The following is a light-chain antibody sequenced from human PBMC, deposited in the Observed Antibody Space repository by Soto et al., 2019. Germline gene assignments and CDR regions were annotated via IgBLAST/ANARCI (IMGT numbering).Light chain of an antibody. Sequence: DIQLTQSPSFLSASIGDSVTITCRASQAIGTYLAWYQQKPGKAPNLLVSAASTLHSGVPSRFSGSGSGTELTLTITGLQPEDVATYYCQQLHTYLLTFGGGTKVQIK. CDR1: QAIGTY. CDR3: QQLHTYLLT. CDR2: AAS. J-gene: IGKJ4*01. V-gene: IGKV1-9*01.